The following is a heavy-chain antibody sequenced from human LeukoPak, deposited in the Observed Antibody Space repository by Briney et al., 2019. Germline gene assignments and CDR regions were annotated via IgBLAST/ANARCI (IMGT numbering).Heavy chain of an antibody. J-gene: IGHJ4*02. D-gene: IGHD1-26*01. CDR2: ISSSSSYT. V-gene: IGHV3-11*06. CDR1: GFTFSDYY. Sequence: GGSLRLSCAASGFTFSDYYMSWIRQAPGKGLEWVSYISSSSSYTNYADSVKGRFTISRDNAKNSLYLQMNSLRAEDTAVYYCAREASGSYYDLDYWGQGTLVTVSS. CDR3: AREASGSYYDLDY.